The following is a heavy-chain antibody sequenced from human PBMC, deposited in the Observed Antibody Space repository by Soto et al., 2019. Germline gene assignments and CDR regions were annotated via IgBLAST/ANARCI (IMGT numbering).Heavy chain of an antibody. CDR1: GFTFDDYA. D-gene: IGHD3-16*01. CDR2: ISWNSGSI. J-gene: IGHJ4*02. Sequence: GGSLRLSCAASGFTFDDYAMHWVRQAPGKGLEWVSGISWNSGSIGYADSVKGRFTISRDNAKNSLYLQMNSLRAEDTALYYCAKDMITFGGEFDYWGQGTLVTVSS. CDR3: AKDMITFGGEFDY. V-gene: IGHV3-9*01.